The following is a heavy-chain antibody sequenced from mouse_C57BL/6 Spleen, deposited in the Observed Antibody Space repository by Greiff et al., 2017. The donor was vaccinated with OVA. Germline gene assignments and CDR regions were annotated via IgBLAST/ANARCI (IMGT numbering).Heavy chain of an antibody. CDR3: ARDSSGYVDY. V-gene: IGHV1-55*01. Sequence: QVQLQQPGAELVKPGASVKLSCKASGYTFTSYWMQWVKQRPGQGLEWIGDIYPGSGSTNYNEKFKSKATLTVDTSSSTAYMQLSSLTSEDSAVYYCARDSSGYVDYWGQGTTLTVSS. D-gene: IGHD3-2*02. CDR1: GYTFTSYW. CDR2: IYPGSGST. J-gene: IGHJ2*01.